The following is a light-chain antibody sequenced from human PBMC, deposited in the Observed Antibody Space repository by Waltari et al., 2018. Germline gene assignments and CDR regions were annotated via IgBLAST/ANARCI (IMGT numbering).Light chain of an antibody. CDR3: AAWDDSLSGLYV. CDR2: RNN. J-gene: IGLJ1*01. Sequence: QSVLTQPPSASGTPGQRFTISCSGSSPPIGSNYVYCYQQLPGTAPELLIYRNNQRPSGVPDRFSGSKSGTSASLAISGLRSEDEADYYCAAWDDSLSGLYVFGTGTKVTVL. CDR1: SPPIGSNY. V-gene: IGLV1-47*01.